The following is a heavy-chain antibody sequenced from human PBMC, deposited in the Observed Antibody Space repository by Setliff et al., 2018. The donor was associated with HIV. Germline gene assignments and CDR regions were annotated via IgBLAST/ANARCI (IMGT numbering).Heavy chain of an antibody. Sequence: SVKVSCKASGGTFSSYGINWVRQAPGQGLEWMGGIIPMFGTANYAQKFQGRVTITADESTSTVYMELTRLRSEDTAVYYCARTLGYCSGGSCYLDYWGQGTQVTVSS. J-gene: IGHJ4*02. CDR3: ARTLGYCSGGSCYLDY. CDR2: IIPMFGTA. D-gene: IGHD2-15*01. CDR1: GGTFSSYG. V-gene: IGHV1-69*13.